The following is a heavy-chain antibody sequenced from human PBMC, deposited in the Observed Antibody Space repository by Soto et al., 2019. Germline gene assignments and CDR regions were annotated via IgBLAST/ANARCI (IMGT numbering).Heavy chain of an antibody. CDR2: IYYSGRT. J-gene: IGHJ5*02. D-gene: IGHD2-15*01. Sequence: QLQLQESGPGLVKPSETLSLTCTVSGGSISSSSYYWGWIRQPPGKGLEWIGSIYYSGRTYYNPSLKSRVTTSVDTSKNQFSLKLSSVTAADTAVYYCARHRRTDIVVVVAATDWFDPWGQGTLVTVSS. V-gene: IGHV4-39*01. CDR3: ARHRRTDIVVVVAATDWFDP. CDR1: GGSISSSSYY.